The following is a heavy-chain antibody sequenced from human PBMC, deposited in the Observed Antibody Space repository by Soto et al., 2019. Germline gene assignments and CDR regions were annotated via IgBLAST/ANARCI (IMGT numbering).Heavy chain of an antibody. D-gene: IGHD2-21*02. J-gene: IGHJ4*02. Sequence: SETLSLTCNVSGGPIKTGDYHWNWIRQPPGKGLEWIGCVFYSGATNYSPSLKSRAAISMDTSKNQFSLSLTSVTAADTAVYYSARAGFSYGDLLFWGQG. V-gene: IGHV4-30-4*01. CDR1: GGPIKTGDYH. CDR2: VFYSGAT. CDR3: ARAGFSYGDLLF.